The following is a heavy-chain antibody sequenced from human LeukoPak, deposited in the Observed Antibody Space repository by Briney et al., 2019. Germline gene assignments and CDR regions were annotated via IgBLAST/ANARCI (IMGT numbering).Heavy chain of an antibody. CDR2: IYYSGST. D-gene: IGHD2-15*01. V-gene: IGHV4-31*01. CDR3: ASFTPFQWSQRFDAFDI. Sequence: EPSQTLSLTCTVSGGSISSGGYYWSWLRQHPGKGLEWIGYIYYSGSTYYNPSLKSLITISVDTSKNQFSLKLSSVTAADTAVYYCASFTPFQWSQRFDAFDIWGQGTMVTVSS. CDR1: GGSISSGGYY. J-gene: IGHJ3*02.